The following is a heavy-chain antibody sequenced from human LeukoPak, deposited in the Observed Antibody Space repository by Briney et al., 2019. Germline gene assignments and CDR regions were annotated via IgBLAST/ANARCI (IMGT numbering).Heavy chain of an antibody. Sequence: GGSLRLSCAASGFTFSSYSMNLVRQAPGKGLEWVSSISSSSSYIYYADSVKGRFTISRDNAKNSLYLQMNSLRAEDTAVYYCARGGGYCSSTSCLYFDYWGQGTLVTVSS. D-gene: IGHD2-2*01. CDR3: ARGGGYCSSTSCLYFDY. J-gene: IGHJ4*02. CDR1: GFTFSSYS. CDR2: ISSSSSYI. V-gene: IGHV3-21*01.